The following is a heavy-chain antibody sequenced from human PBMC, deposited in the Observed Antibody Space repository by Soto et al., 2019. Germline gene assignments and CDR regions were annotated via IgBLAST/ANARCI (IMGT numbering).Heavy chain of an antibody. CDR1: GGTFRNYA. V-gene: IGHV1-69*12. Sequence: QVQLVQSGAEVKEPGSSVRVSCKASGGTFRNYAISWLRQAPGQGLEWIGGIIPIFGTANYAQEFQGRLTIIADESTSTAYMELSSLRSEDTAVYYCARSDYCGGDCYAFLDYWGQGTLVTVSS. D-gene: IGHD2-21*02. J-gene: IGHJ4*02. CDR2: IIPIFGTA. CDR3: ARSDYCGGDCYAFLDY.